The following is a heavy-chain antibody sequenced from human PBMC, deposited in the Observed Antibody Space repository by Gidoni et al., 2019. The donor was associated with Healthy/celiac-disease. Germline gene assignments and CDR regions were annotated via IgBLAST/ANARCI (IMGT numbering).Heavy chain of an antibody. CDR2: RSKYYN. Sequence: RSKYYNDYAVSVKSRITINPDTSKNQFSLQLNSVTPEDTAVYYCARTQGVGATPFDYWGQGTLVTVSS. J-gene: IGHJ4*02. CDR3: ARTQGVGATPFDY. D-gene: IGHD1-26*01. V-gene: IGHV6-1*01.